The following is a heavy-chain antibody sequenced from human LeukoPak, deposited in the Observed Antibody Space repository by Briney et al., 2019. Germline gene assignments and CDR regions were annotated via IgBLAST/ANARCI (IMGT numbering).Heavy chain of an antibody. Sequence: ASVKVSCKISGFGLSVLSIHWMRQAPGKGLECVGGIRPETGEPIFAQKFRGRVTITEDTFTDTGYLELRGLTSEDTAVYYCSTDSGRSYFYFDFWGQGTLVTVSS. CDR3: STDSGRSYFYFDF. D-gene: IGHD3-10*01. CDR2: IRPETGEP. J-gene: IGHJ4*02. V-gene: IGHV1-24*01. CDR1: GFGLSVLS.